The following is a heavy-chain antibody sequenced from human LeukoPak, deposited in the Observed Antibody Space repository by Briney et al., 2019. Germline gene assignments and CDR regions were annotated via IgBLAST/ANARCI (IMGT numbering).Heavy chain of an antibody. D-gene: IGHD5-18*01. Sequence: PSETLSLTCTVSGGSISSYYWSWIRQPPGKGLEWIGKINHSGSTNYNPSLKSRVTISVDTSKNQFSLKLSSVTAADTAVYYCARGGSYGPRPPRYYYYGMDVWGQGTTVTVSS. CDR3: ARGGSYGPRPPRYYYYGMDV. CDR2: INHSGST. V-gene: IGHV4-34*01. J-gene: IGHJ6*02. CDR1: GGSISSYY.